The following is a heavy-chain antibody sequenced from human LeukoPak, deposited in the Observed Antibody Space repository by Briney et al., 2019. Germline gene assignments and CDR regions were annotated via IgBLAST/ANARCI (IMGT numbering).Heavy chain of an antibody. CDR2: ISYDGSNK. Sequence: PGGSLRLSCAASGFTFTNYVIHWVRQAPGKGLEWVAVISYDGSNKYYADSVKGRFTISRDNSKNTLYLQMNSLRAEDTAVYYCARDPYPVRVAFDIWGQGTMVTVSS. V-gene: IGHV3-30-3*01. D-gene: IGHD2-2*01. CDR3: ARDPYPVRVAFDI. J-gene: IGHJ3*02. CDR1: GFTFTNYV.